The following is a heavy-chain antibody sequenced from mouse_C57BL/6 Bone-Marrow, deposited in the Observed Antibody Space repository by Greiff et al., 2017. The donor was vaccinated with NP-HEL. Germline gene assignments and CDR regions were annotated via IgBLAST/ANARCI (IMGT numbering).Heavy chain of an antibody. V-gene: IGHV1-5*01. J-gene: IGHJ2*01. CDR1: GYTFTSYW. Sequence: EVQVVESGTVLARPGASVKMSCKTSGYTFTSYWMHWVKQRPGQGLEWIGAIYPGNSDTSYNQKFKGKAKLTAVTSASTAYMELSSLTNEDSAVYYCTRLPITTVVARGDYWGQGTTLTVSS. CDR3: TRLPITTVVARGDY. CDR2: IYPGNSDT. D-gene: IGHD1-1*01.